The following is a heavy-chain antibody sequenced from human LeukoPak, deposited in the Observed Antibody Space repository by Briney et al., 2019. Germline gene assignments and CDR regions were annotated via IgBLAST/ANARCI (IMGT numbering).Heavy chain of an antibody. J-gene: IGHJ3*02. V-gene: IGHV3-15*01. CDR1: GFTFSNAW. Sequence: GGSLRLSCTASGFTFSNAWMSWVCQAPGKGLEWVGRIKSKTDGGTTDYAAPVKDRFTISRDDSKDTLFLQMNSLKIEDTAVYYCTTAPAAFDIWGQGTMVTVSS. CDR3: TTAPAAFDI. CDR2: IKSKTDGGTT.